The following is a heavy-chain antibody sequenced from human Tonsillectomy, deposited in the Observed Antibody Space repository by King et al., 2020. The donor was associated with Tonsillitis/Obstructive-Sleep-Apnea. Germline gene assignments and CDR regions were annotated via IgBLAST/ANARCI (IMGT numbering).Heavy chain of an antibody. V-gene: IGHV3-30*01. CDR3: ARDQGLGLHTSGWYNADY. D-gene: IGHD6-19*01. J-gene: IGHJ4*02. CDR2: ISYDGSNK. Sequence: VQLVESGGGVVQPGRSLRLSCAASGFTFSSYAMHWVRQAPGKGLEWVAVISYDGSNKYYADSVKGRFTISRDNSKNTLYLQMNSLRAEDTAVYYCARDQGLGLHTSGWYNADYWGQGTLVTVSS. CDR1: GFTFSSYA.